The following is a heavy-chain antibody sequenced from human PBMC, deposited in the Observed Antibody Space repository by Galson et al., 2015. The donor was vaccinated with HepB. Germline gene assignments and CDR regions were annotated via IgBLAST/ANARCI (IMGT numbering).Heavy chain of an antibody. V-gene: IGHV4-4*07. CDR3: ARARSGTYFDF. CDR2: IYNSWTT. J-gene: IGHJ4*02. D-gene: IGHD1-26*01. Sequence: SETLSLTCTVSGGSISSYYWSWIRQPAGKGLEWIGRIYNSWTTNYNPSLKSRVTMSLDMSKNQLSLKLSSVTAADTGVYYCARARSGTYFDFWGQGTLVTVSS. CDR1: GGSISSYY.